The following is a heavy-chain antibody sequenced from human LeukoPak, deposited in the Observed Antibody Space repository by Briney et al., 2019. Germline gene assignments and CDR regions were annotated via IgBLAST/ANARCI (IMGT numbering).Heavy chain of an antibody. D-gene: IGHD6-19*01. J-gene: IGHJ4*02. V-gene: IGHV1-69*01. CDR2: IIPIFGTA. Sequence: ASVKGSCKASGGTFSSYAISWVRQAPGQGLEWMGGIIPIFGTANYAQKIQGRVTITEDESTSTAYMELSSLRSRHTAVYYCARDPIGGAVAGTTQNWGQGTLVTVSS. CDR1: GGTFSSYA. CDR3: ARDPIGGAVAGTTQN.